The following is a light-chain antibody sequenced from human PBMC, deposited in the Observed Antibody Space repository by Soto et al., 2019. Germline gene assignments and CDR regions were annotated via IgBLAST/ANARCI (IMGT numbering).Light chain of an antibody. CDR2: SNN. J-gene: IGLJ1*01. V-gene: IGLV1-44*01. CDR1: SSNIGSNT. Sequence: QSVLTQPPSASGTPGQRVTISCSGSSSNIGSNTVNWYQQLPGTAPKLLIYSNNQRPSGVPDRFSGPKSGTSASLAISGLQSEDEADYCCAAWDDSLNGYVFGTGTKVTVL. CDR3: AAWDDSLNGYV.